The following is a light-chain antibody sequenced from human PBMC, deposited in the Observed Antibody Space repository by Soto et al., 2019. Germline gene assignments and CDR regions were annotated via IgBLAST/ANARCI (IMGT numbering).Light chain of an antibody. Sequence: QSALTQPASVSGSPGQSITISCTGTSSDVGGYNYVSWYQQHPGKAPKLMIYDVSDRPSGVSDRFSGSKSDNTASLTISGLQAEDEADYYCNSYTTSGTWVFGGGTQLTVL. CDR2: DVS. CDR1: SSDVGGYNY. CDR3: NSYTTSGTWV. J-gene: IGLJ3*02. V-gene: IGLV2-14*01.